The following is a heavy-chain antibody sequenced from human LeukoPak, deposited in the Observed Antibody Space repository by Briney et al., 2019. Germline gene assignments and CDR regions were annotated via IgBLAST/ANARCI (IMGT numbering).Heavy chain of an antibody. V-gene: IGHV3-48*03. J-gene: IGHJ4*02. CDR1: GFSFSSYE. CDR3: ARDLIYGGNSDYFDY. CDR2: ISASGTLT. Sequence: GGSLRLSCAASGFSFSSYEMNWVRQAPGKGLEWISYISASGTLTHYADSVEGRFTISRDNAKNSLYLQMNSLRGEDTAVYYCARDLIYGGNSDYFDYWGQGTLVTVSS. D-gene: IGHD4-23*01.